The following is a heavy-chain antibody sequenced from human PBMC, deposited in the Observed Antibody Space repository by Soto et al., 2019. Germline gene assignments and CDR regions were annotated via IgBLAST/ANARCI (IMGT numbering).Heavy chain of an antibody. Sequence: EVQLLESGGGLVQPGGSLRLSCAASGFTFKNFAVSWVRQAPGKGMEWVSAIGGSGSSANYADSVKGRFTVSRDDSKSTLYLQVSGLRVDGTALYYCAKDAVAYNGEWVWFVLWGQGTLVTVSS. D-gene: IGHD3-10*01. CDR2: IGGSGSSA. CDR1: GFTFKNFA. CDR3: AKDAVAYNGEWVWFVL. J-gene: IGHJ5*02. V-gene: IGHV3-23*01.